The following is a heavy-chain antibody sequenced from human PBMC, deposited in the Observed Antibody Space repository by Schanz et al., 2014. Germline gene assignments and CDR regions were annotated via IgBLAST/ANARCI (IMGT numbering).Heavy chain of an antibody. V-gene: IGHV3-23*01. J-gene: IGHJ4*02. CDR2: ISGSGGST. Sequence: DVQLLESGGGLVQPGGSLRLSCAASGFTFSSYAMSWVRQAPGKGLEWVSAISGSGGSTYYADSVKGRFTMSRDNAKNSVFLQMNSLRAEDTGLYFCARGGSGSHYRLDYWGQGTLVTVSS. CDR1: GFTFSSYA. CDR3: ARGGSGSHYRLDY. D-gene: IGHD1-26*01.